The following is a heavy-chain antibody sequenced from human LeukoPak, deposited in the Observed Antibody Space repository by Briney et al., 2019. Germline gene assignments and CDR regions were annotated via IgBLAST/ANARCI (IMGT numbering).Heavy chain of an antibody. D-gene: IGHD4-17*01. J-gene: IGHJ4*02. CDR2: IGGYSGDT. Sequence: ASVKVSCKTSSDTFTIYGMSWVRHAPGQGLEWMGWIGGYSGDTDYAQKFQGRVTLTRETSTSTVYMELRSLTSDDTAVYYCARDVTSSVTHSMGRIFEYWGQGSLVTVSS. CDR3: ARDVTSSVTHSMGRIFEY. CDR1: SDTFTIYG. V-gene: IGHV1-18*01.